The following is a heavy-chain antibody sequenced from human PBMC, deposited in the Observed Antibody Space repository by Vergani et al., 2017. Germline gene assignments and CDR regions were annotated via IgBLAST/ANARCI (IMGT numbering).Heavy chain of an antibody. D-gene: IGHD4-17*01. J-gene: IGHJ3*02. CDR3: ARGMTTETTDLDGFDI. CDR1: SFSVSSHY. Sequence: EVQLMESGGGWAQPGGSLRLSCAASSFSVSSHYMTWVRQAPGKGLEWVSTINIGGRTSYADSVKGRLTLTRDDSKNTLHLQMNSLRPEDTAVCYCARGMTTETTDLDGFDIWGQGTMVSVSS. V-gene: IGHV3-66*02. CDR2: INIGGRT.